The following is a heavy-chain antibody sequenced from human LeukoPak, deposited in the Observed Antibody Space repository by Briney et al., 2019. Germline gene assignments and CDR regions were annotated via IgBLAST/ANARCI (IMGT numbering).Heavy chain of an antibody. CDR1: GFTFSSYA. J-gene: IGHJ4*02. D-gene: IGHD3-3*02. Sequence: GGSLRLSCAASGFTFSSYAMSWARQAPGKGLEWVSTISGSGGSTYNADSVKGRFTISRDNSKNTLFLQMNSLRAEDTAVYYCARIGSAAFTDYWGQGTLVTVSS. CDR3: ARIGSAAFTDY. CDR2: ISGSGGST. V-gene: IGHV3-23*01.